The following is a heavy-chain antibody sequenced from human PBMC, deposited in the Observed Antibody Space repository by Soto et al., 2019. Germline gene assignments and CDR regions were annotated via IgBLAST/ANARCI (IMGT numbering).Heavy chain of an antibody. CDR1: GFTFSSYA. V-gene: IGHV3-30-3*01. CDR2: ISYDGSNK. J-gene: IGHJ4*02. Sequence: GGSLRLSCAASGFTFSSYAMHWVRQAPGKGLEWVAVISYDGSNKYYADSVKGRFTISRDNSKNTLYLQMNSLRAGDTAVYYCARVLKAHYDYWGQGTLVTVSS. CDR3: ARVLKAHYDY.